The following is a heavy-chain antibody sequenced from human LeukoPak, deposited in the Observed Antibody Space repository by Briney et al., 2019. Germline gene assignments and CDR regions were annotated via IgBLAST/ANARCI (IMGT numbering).Heavy chain of an antibody. Sequence: GGSVRLSCADSGFTFSTSWMAWVRQAPGKGLEWVSYISSSASAIYYADSVKGRFTISRDDAKNSLYLQMNSLRAEDTALYYCARGRGITIFGIPYSFDYWGQGTLVTVSS. V-gene: IGHV3-48*04. J-gene: IGHJ4*02. CDR1: GFTFSTSW. CDR2: ISSSASAI. D-gene: IGHD3-3*01. CDR3: ARGRGITIFGIPYSFDY.